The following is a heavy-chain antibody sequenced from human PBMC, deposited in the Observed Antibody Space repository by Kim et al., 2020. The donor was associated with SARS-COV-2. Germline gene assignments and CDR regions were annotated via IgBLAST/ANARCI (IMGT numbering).Heavy chain of an antibody. D-gene: IGHD3-10*01. J-gene: IGHJ4*02. Sequence: LYYADSVKGRFTISRDTATSSLFLEMQSLRAEDTAVYYCASGFYGSSFDNWGQGTLVSVSS. CDR2: L. CDR3: ASGFYGSSFDN. V-gene: IGHV3-21*01.